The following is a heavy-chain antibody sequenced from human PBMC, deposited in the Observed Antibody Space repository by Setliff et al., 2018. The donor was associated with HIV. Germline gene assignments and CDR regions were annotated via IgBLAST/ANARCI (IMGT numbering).Heavy chain of an antibody. CDR2: IHHSGNT. J-gene: IGHJ5*02. D-gene: IGHD3-22*01. Sequence: PSETLSLTCAVSGYSIRSGYYWGWIRHSPGKGLEWIGSIHHSGNTYYNRSLESRLTISIDTSKNQFSLKLTSVTAADTAMYYCASRIYYYDESRVLREEGFVPWGQGTLVTVSS. V-gene: IGHV4-38-2*01. CDR1: GYSIRSGYY. CDR3: ASRIYYYDESRVLREEGFVP.